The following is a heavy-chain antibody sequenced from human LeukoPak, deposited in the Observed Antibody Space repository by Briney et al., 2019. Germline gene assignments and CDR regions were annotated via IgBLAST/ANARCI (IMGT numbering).Heavy chain of an antibody. CDR1: GGSISSHNY. J-gene: IGHJ4*02. Sequence: SETLSLTCTVSGGSISSHNYWGWIRQPPGKGLQWIGTMYYSGSTYYNPPLKGRVALSVDTSKNKFSLNLSSVTAADTAVYYCAREGILSPIDYWGQGTLVTVSS. CDR3: AREGILSPIDY. D-gene: IGHD3-10*01. V-gene: IGHV4-39*07. CDR2: MYYSGST.